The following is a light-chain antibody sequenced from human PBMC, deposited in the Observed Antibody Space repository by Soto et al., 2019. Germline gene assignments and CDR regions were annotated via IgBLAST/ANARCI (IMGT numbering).Light chain of an antibody. Sequence: NFMLTQPHSVSESPGKTITISCTRSSGSIASNYVQWFQRRPGSAPTTVIYEDKQRPSGVPDRFSGSIDSSSNSASLTVSGLKTDDEADYYCLSYDSRNRVFGGGTQLTVL. J-gene: IGLJ3*02. CDR1: SGSIASNY. CDR3: LSYDSRNRV. CDR2: EDK. V-gene: IGLV6-57*04.